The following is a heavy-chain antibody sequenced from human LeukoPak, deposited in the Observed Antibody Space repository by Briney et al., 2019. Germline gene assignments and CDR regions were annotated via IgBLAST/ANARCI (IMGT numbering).Heavy chain of an antibody. CDR1: GFTVSSTL. D-gene: IGHD4-11*01. CDR2: IYDDGGT. V-gene: IGHV3-53*05. J-gene: IGHJ5*02. Sequence: PGGSLRLTCIVSGFTVSSTLMDWVRQAPGKGLEWVSVIYDDGGTVYADSVKGRFTISRDTSKNMVYLQMNSLRPEDSAVYYCARDRARRQSWVEFDLWGQGTLVTVSS. CDR3: ARDRARRQSWVEFDL.